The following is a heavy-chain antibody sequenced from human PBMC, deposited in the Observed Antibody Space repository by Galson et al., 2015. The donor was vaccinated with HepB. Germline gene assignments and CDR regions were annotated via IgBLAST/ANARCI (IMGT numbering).Heavy chain of an antibody. D-gene: IGHD2-21*02. CDR3: ARLLRRGGDMFQYFDY. CDR2: IYYTGST. V-gene: IGHV4-31*03. CDR1: GDSITSGGYY. J-gene: IGHJ4*02. Sequence: TLSLTCTVSGDSITSGGYYWSWIRQHPGEGLEWIGYIYYTGSTYYNPSLKSRVTISVDTSKNQFSLNLTSVTAADTTVYYCARLLRRGGDMFQYFDYWGQGILVTVSS.